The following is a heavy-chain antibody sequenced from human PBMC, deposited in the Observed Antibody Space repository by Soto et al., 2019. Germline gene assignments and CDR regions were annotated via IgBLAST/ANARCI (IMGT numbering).Heavy chain of an antibody. CDR3: ARKLVVINLAKTRARGAFDI. V-gene: IGHV1-69*13. J-gene: IGHJ3*02. CDR2: IIPIFGTA. Sequence: AVKVSFKASGCTFSSYAISWVRQAPGQGLEWMGGIIPIFGTANYAQKFQGRVTITADESTSTAYMELSSLRSEDTAVYYCARKLVVINLAKTRARGAFDIWGQGTMVTVSS. D-gene: IGHD3-22*01. CDR1: GCTFSSYA.